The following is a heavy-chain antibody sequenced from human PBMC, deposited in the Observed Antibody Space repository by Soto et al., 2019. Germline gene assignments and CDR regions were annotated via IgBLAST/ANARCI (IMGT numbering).Heavy chain of an antibody. CDR1: GFTFSNYW. CDR2: MNQDGSKI. CDR3: ARVRGPNTPDY. D-gene: IGHD2-2*02. V-gene: IGHV3-7*01. J-gene: IGHJ4*02. Sequence: EVQVVESGGGLVQPGGSLRLSCAVSGFTFSNYWMTWVRQAPGKGLEWVAYMNQDGSKIYYVDSLRGRFTISRDNAKNSLYLQMNSLRVDDTAVYYCARVRGPNTPDYWGQGTLVTVSS.